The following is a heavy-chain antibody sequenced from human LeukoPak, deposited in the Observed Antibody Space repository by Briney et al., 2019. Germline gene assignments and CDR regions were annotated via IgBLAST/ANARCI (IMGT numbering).Heavy chain of an antibody. CDR3: ARDKRGYSFDY. V-gene: IGHV4-4*07. Sequence: SETLSLTCTVSGGSISCYYWSWIRQPAGKGLEWIGRFYTSGSTNFNPSLKSRVTMSVDTSKNQFSLKLSSVTAADTAVYYCARDKRGYSFDYWGLGTLVTVSS. CDR2: FYTSGST. J-gene: IGHJ4*02. D-gene: IGHD2-21*01. CDR1: GGSISCYY.